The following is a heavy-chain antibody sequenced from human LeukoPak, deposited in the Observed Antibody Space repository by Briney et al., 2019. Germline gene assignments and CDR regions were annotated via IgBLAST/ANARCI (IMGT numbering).Heavy chain of an antibody. CDR3: AKSGGDYGGNSDAFDI. D-gene: IGHD4-23*01. CDR2: IKQDGSEK. V-gene: IGHV3-7*01. Sequence: GGSLRLSCAASGFTFSSYWMSWVRQAPGKGLEWVANIKQDGSEKYYVDSVKGRFTISRDNAKNSLYLQMNSLRAEDTAVYYCAKSGGDYGGNSDAFDIWGQGTMVTVSS. J-gene: IGHJ3*02. CDR1: GFTFSSYW.